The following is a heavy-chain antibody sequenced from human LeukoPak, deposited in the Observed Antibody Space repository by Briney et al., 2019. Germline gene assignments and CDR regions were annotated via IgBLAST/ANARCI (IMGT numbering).Heavy chain of an antibody. CDR3: ARVRGGYCSSTSCYAPLGYMDV. D-gene: IGHD2-2*01. CDR2: ISSSSSYI. CDR1: GFTFSSYS. Sequence: GGSLRLSCAASGFTFSSYSMNWVRQAPGKGLEWASSISSSSSYIYYADSVKGRFTISRDNAKNSLYLQMNSLRAEDTAVYYCARVRGGYCSSTSCYAPLGYMDVWGKGTTVTVSS. J-gene: IGHJ6*03. V-gene: IGHV3-21*01.